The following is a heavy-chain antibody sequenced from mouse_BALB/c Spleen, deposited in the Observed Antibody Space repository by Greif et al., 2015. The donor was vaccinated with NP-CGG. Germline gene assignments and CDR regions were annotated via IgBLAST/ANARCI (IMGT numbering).Heavy chain of an antibody. CDR3: ARYGNWFAY. Sequence: DVMLVESGGGLVKPGGSLKLSCAASGFAFSSYDMSWVRQTPEKRLEWDAYISSGGGSTYYPDTVKGRFTISRDNAKNTLYLQMSSLKSEDTAMYYCARYGNWFAYWGQGTLVTVSA. CDR2: ISSGGGST. J-gene: IGHJ3*01. CDR1: GFAFSSYD. V-gene: IGHV5-12-1*01. D-gene: IGHD2-1*01.